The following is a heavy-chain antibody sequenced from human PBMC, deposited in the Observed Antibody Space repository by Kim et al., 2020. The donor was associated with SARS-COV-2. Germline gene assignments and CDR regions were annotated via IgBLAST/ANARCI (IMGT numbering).Heavy chain of an antibody. CDR3: AKGTGSQPYYFDS. D-gene: IGHD1-26*01. CDR1: GFTFDNYP. Sequence: GGSLRLSCEASGFTFDNYPMYWVRQAPGKGLEWVSAISYLDSTTYYADSLKGRVTISRDNSKNTLYLQMNSQRGADTAVYFCAKGTGSQPYYFDSWGQGT. V-gene: IGHV3-23*01. CDR2: ISYLDSTT. J-gene: IGHJ4*02.